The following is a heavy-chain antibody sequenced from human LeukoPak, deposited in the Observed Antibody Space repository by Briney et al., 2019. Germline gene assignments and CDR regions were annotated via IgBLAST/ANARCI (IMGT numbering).Heavy chain of an antibody. CDR1: GYTFTGYY. D-gene: IGHD5-18*01. Sequence: ASVKVSCKASGYTFTGYYMHWERQAPGQGLEWMGWINPNSGGTNYAQKFQGRVTMTRDTSISTAYMELSRLRSDDTAVYYCARGRVDTAMVTGYWGQGTLVTVSS. J-gene: IGHJ4*02. CDR2: INPNSGGT. V-gene: IGHV1-2*02. CDR3: ARGRVDTAMVTGY.